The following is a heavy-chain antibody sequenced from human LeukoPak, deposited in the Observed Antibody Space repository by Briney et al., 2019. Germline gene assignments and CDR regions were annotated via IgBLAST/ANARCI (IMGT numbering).Heavy chain of an antibody. CDR3: SRERFYGMDV. D-gene: IGHD3-16*01. CDR1: GFSFGRYS. J-gene: IGHJ6*02. V-gene: IGHV3-48*02. CDR2: ISDDGRTK. Sequence: PGGSLRLSCAASGFSFGRYSMDWVRQAPGKGLAWIAYISDDGRTKYYADSVEGRFTISRDNDNDSVFLEMNSLRNEDTAVYYCSRERFYGMDVWGQGTTVSVTS.